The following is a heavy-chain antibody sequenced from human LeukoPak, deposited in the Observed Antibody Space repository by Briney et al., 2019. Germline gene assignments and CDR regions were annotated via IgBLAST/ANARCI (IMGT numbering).Heavy chain of an antibody. CDR3: AKDARSWNAFHFDY. D-gene: IGHD1-1*01. V-gene: IGHV4-4*07. CDR1: GGSISSYY. CDR2: VYTSGNT. Sequence: PSETLSLTCTVSGGSISSYYWSWLRQPAGKGLEWIGRVYTSGNTNYDPSLKSRVTISVDTSKNQFSLKLSSVTAADTAVHYCAKDARSWNAFHFDYWGQGTLVTVSS. J-gene: IGHJ4*02.